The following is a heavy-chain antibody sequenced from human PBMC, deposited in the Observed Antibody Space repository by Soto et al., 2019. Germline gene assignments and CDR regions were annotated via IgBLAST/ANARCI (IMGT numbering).Heavy chain of an antibody. J-gene: IGHJ2*01. V-gene: IGHV1-18*01. CDR1: GYTFTSYG. CDR2: ISAYNGNT. CDR3: ARSRSIAVAGTGWYFDL. D-gene: IGHD6-19*01. Sequence: QVQLVQSGAEVKKPGASVKVSCKASGYTFTSYGISWVRQAPGQGLEWMGWISAYNGNTNYAQKLQGKVTMTTNASTSTAYRELRSLRSDDTAVYYCARSRSIAVAGTGWYFDLWGPGTLVTVSS.